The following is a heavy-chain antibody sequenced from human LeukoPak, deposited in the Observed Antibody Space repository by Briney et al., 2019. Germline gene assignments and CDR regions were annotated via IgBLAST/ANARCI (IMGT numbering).Heavy chain of an antibody. Sequence: TGGSLRLSCAASGFTFSDYYMSWIRQAPGKGLEWVSYISSSGSTIYYADSVKSRFAISRDNAKNSLYLQMNSLRAEDTAVYYCARDPRDYGEPYWGQGTLVTVSS. CDR3: ARDPRDYGEPY. CDR1: GFTFSDYY. D-gene: IGHD4-17*01. CDR2: ISSSGSTI. V-gene: IGHV3-11*01. J-gene: IGHJ4*02.